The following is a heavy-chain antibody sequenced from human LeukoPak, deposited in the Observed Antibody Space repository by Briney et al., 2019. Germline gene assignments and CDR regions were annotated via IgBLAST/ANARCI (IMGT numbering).Heavy chain of an antibody. CDR3: AKAVGSISWSFDY. D-gene: IGHD2-2*01. CDR1: GFTFNSNG. CDR2: IYSGGST. J-gene: IGHJ4*02. Sequence: GGSLRLSCAASGFTFNSNGMSWVRQAPGKGLEWVSVIYSGGSTYYADSVKGRFTISRDNSKSTLYLQMDSLRGDDAAVYYCAKAVGSISWSFDYWGQGTLVTVSS. V-gene: IGHV3-66*02.